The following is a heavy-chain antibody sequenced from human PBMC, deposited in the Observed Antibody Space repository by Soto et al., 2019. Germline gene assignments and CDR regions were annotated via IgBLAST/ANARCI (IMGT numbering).Heavy chain of an antibody. V-gene: IGHV6-1*01. D-gene: IGHD4-4*01. J-gene: IGHJ6*03. Sequence: SQPLSLTCAISGDSVSSNSAAWNWIRQSPSRGXXXXGRTYYRSKWYNDYAVSVKSRITINPDTSKNQFSLQLNSVTPEDTAVYYCARGNDYSNEGYYYYYYYMDVWGKGTTVTVSS. CDR3: ARGNDYSNEGYYYYYYYMDV. CDR1: GDSVSSNSAA. CDR2: TYYRSKWYN.